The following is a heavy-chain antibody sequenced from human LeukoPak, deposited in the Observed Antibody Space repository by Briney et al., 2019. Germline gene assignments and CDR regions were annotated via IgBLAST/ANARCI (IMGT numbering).Heavy chain of an antibody. CDR3: ARRYDFWSGYQHNDWFDP. V-gene: IGHV1-18*01. D-gene: IGHD3-3*01. CDR1: GYTFTSYG. J-gene: IGHJ5*02. Sequence: SVKVSCKASGYTFTSYGISWVRQAPGQGLEWMGWISAYNGNTNYAQKLQGRVTMTTDTSTSTAYMELRSLRSDDTAVYYCARRYDFWSGYQHNDWFDPWGQGTLVTVSS. CDR2: ISAYNGNT.